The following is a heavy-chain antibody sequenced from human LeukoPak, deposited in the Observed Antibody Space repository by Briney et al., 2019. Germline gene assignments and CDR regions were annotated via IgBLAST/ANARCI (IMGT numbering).Heavy chain of an antibody. V-gene: IGHV3-33*01. D-gene: IGHD7-27*01. J-gene: IGHJ4*02. CDR2: IWYDGFNK. Sequence: PGRSLRLSCAASGFTFSSYGMHWVRQAPGKGLEWVAVIWYDGFNKYYAHSVKGRFTISRDNSKNTLYLQMNSLRAEDTAVYYCARDLGNWGWNDFWGQGTLVTVSS. CDR1: GFTFSSYG. CDR3: ARDLGNWGWNDF.